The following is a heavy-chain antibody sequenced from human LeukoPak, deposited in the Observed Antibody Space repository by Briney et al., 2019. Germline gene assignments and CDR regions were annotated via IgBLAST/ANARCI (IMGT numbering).Heavy chain of an antibody. CDR2: ISYDGSNK. Sequence: GGSLRLSCAASGFTFSSYAMHWVRQAPGKGLEWVAVISYDGSNKYYADSVKGRFTISRDNSKNTLYLQMNSLRAEDTAVYYCARDLPYPHDFWSPEYYFDYWGQGTLVTVSS. V-gene: IGHV3-30-3*01. CDR3: ARDLPYPHDFWSPEYYFDY. CDR1: GFTFSSYA. J-gene: IGHJ4*02. D-gene: IGHD3-3*01.